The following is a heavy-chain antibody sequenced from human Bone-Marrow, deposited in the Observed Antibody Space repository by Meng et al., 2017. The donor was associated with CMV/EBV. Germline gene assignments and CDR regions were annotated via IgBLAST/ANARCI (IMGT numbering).Heavy chain of an antibody. D-gene: IGHD6-6*01. CDR3: AKGLGGAARPFPH. V-gene: IGHV3-23*03. Sequence: GESLKISCAASGFTFSSYAMSWVRQAPGKGLEWVSVIYSGGSSTYYADSVKGRFTISRDNSKNTLYLQMNSLRAEDTAVYYCAKGLGGAARPFPHWGQGTLVTVSS. CDR2: IYSGGSST. CDR1: GFTFSSYA. J-gene: IGHJ1*01.